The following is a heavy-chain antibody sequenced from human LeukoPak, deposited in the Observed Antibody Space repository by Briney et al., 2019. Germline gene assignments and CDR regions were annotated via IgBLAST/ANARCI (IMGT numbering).Heavy chain of an antibody. Sequence: PSETLSLTCIVSGGSISSDYWSWIRQPPGKGLEWIGYIHYSGSTNYNPSLKSRVTISVETSNNQFSLQLNSVTAADTAVYYCARGGNKYYDILTGYYPLDYWGQGTLVTVSS. CDR2: IHYSGST. V-gene: IGHV4-59*01. CDR1: GGSISSDY. J-gene: IGHJ4*02. CDR3: ARGGNKYYDILTGYYPLDY. D-gene: IGHD3-9*01.